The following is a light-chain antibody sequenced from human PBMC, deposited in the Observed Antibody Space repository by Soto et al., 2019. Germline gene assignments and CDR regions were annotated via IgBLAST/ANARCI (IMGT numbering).Light chain of an antibody. CDR3: QQRSNWPPT. Sequence: DIVLTQSPATLALSPGERATLSCRASQSVSSYLAWYKQKPGQAPRLLIYDASNRATGIPARFSGSGSGTDFTLTISSLEPEDFAVYYGQQRSNWPPTFGQGTRLEIK. V-gene: IGKV3-11*01. CDR1: QSVSSY. CDR2: DAS. J-gene: IGKJ5*01.